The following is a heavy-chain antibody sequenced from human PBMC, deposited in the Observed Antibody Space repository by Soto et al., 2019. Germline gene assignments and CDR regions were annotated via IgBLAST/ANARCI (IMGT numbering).Heavy chain of an antibody. V-gene: IGHV3-30*18. J-gene: IGHJ6*02. CDR3: AKGGRTYGMDV. Sequence: HPGGSLRLSCAASGFTFSSYGMHWVRQAPGKGLEWVAVISYDGSNKYYADSVKGRFTISRDNSKNTLYLQMNSLRAEDTAVYYCAKGGRTYGMDVWGQGTTVTVSS. CDR2: ISYDGSNK. CDR1: GFTFSSYG.